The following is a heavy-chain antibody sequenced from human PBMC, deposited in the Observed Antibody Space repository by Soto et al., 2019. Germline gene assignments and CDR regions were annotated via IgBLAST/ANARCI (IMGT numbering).Heavy chain of an antibody. CDR2: INPNSGGT. Sequence: ASVKVSCKASGYTFTGYYMHWVRQAPGQGLEWMGWINPNSGGTNYAQKFQGRVTMTRDTSISTAYMELSRLRSDDTAVYYCAREEGGTIFAYYGMDVWGQGTTVTVYS. J-gene: IGHJ6*02. CDR3: AREEGGTIFAYYGMDV. D-gene: IGHD3-3*01. V-gene: IGHV1-2*02. CDR1: GYTFTGYY.